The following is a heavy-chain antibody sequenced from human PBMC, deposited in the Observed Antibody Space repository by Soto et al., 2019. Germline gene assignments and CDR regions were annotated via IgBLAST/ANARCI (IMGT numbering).Heavy chain of an antibody. CDR1: GYTFTNFG. CDR2: ISTYNGDT. Sequence: GASVKVSCKASGYTFTNFGISWVRQAPGQGLEWMGWISTYNGDTNYAQTFQGRVTMTTDTSTSTVHMEVRSLRSDDTAVYYCARGGVAPYYYYGMDVWGQGTPVTVSS. V-gene: IGHV1-18*01. D-gene: IGHD5-12*01. CDR3: ARGGVAPYYYYGMDV. J-gene: IGHJ6*02.